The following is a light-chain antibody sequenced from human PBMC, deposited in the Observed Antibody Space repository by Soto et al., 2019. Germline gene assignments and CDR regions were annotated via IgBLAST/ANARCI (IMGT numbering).Light chain of an antibody. V-gene: IGKV3-20*01. Sequence: EIVLTQSPGTLSLSPGERATLSCRASQSVSSSYLAWYQQKPGQAPRLLIYGASSRATGIPDRFSGSGSGADCTLTISRLEPEDFAVFYCQQYETSPWTFGQGTKVEIK. CDR3: QQYETSPWT. CDR2: GAS. J-gene: IGKJ1*01. CDR1: QSVSSSY.